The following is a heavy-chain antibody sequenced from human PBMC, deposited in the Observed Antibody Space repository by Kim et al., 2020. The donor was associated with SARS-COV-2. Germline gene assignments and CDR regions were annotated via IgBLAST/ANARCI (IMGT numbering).Heavy chain of an antibody. CDR1: GGSY. CDR2: ISHTGGT. CDR3: ARHGGRRFDN. J-gene: IGHJ4*02. D-gene: IGHD3-10*01. V-gene: IGHV4-34*01. Sequence: SETLSLTCAVFGGSYSSWIRQPPGKVLEWIGQISHTGGTIYNPSLKSRVTISFDASKSQLSLNLSSVTAADTAVYYWARHGGRRFDNWVLGTLVTVSS.